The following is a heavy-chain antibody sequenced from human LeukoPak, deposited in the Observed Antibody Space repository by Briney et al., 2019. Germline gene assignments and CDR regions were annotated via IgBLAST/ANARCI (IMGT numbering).Heavy chain of an antibody. CDR1: GFTFSSYA. Sequence: GGFLRLSCAASGFTFSSYAMSWVRQAPGKGLEWVSAISGSGGSTYYADSVKGRFTISRDNSKNTLYLQMNSLRAEDTAVYYCANLVVVAATPLDYWGQGTLVTVSS. V-gene: IGHV3-23*01. CDR3: ANLVVVAATPLDY. D-gene: IGHD2-15*01. J-gene: IGHJ4*02. CDR2: ISGSGGST.